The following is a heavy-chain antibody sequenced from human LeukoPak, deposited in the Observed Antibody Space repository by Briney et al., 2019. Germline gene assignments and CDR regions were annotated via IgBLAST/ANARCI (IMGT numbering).Heavy chain of an antibody. CDR3: ARDTMYSSSWYGNYYYMDV. J-gene: IGHJ6*03. CDR2: INPSGGST. V-gene: IGHV1-46*01. D-gene: IGHD6-13*01. CDR1: GYTFTSYY. Sequence: GASVKVSCKPSGYTFTSYYMHWVRQAPGQGLEWMGIINPSGGSTSYAQKFQGRVTMTRDTSISTAYMELSRLRSDDTAVYYCARDTMYSSSWYGNYYYMDVWGKGTTVTVSS.